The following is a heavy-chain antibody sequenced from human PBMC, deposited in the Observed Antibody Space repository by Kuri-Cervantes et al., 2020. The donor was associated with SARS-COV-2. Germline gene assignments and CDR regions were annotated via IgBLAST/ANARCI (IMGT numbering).Heavy chain of an antibody. J-gene: IGHJ4*02. CDR3: ARGYCSGGSCYSEDYFDY. CDR2: IYPGDSDT. D-gene: IGHD2-15*01. CDR1: GYSFTSYW. V-gene: IGHV5-51*03. Sequence: GRSLKISCKGSGYSFTSYWIGWVRQMPGKGLEWMGIIYPGDSDTRYSPSFQGQVTISADKSISTAYLQWSSLKASDTAMYYCARGYCSGGSCYSEDYFDYWGQGTLVTVSS.